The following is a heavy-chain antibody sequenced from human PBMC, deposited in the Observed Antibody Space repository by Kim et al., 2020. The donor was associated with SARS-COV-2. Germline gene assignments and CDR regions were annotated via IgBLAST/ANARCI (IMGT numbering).Heavy chain of an antibody. J-gene: IGHJ4*02. Sequence: SVKVSCKASGFTFTSSAVQWVRQARGQRLEWIGWIVVGSGNTNYAQKFQERVTITRDMSTSTAYMELSSLRSEDTAVYYCAADGGGYCSGGTCYSPRLWWGQGTLVTVSS. D-gene: IGHD2-15*01. CDR1: GFTFTSSA. CDR3: AADGGGYCSGGTCYSPRLW. CDR2: IVVGSGNT. V-gene: IGHV1-58*01.